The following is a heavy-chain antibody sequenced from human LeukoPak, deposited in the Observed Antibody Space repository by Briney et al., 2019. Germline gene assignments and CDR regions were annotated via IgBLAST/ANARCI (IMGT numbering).Heavy chain of an antibody. D-gene: IGHD5-24*01. V-gene: IGHV4-61*05. CDR2: IYYSGST. CDR3: ARGVSGDGYNLVFGY. CDR1: GDSISTSNSY. Sequence: SETLSLTCAVSGDSISTSNSYWGWIRQPPGKGLEWIGYIYYSGSTNYNPSLKSRVTISVDTSNNQFSLILSSVTAADTAVYYCARGVSGDGYNLVFGYWGQGTLVTVSS. J-gene: IGHJ4*02.